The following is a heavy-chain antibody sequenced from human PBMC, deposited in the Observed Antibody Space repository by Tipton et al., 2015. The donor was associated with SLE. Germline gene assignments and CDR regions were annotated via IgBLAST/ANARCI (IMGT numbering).Heavy chain of an antibody. D-gene: IGHD1-26*01. J-gene: IGHJ6*03. CDR3: ARGGLGVSYYYYMDV. Sequence: TLSLTCAVYGGSFSGYFWSWIRQPPGKGLEWIGEVSDIEGTNNNPSLTSRVTISVDTSKNQFSLKLSSVTAADTAVYYCARGGLGVSYYYYMDVWGKGTTVTVSS. V-gene: IGHV4-34*01. CDR2: VSDIEGT. CDR1: GGSFSGYF.